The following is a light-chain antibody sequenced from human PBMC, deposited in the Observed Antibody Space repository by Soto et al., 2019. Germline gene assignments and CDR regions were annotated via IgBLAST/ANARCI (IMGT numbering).Light chain of an antibody. CDR1: NSDIGGYNY. CDR2: DVS. V-gene: IGLV2-14*03. CDR3: SSYTSRSTLGV. Sequence: QSALTQPASVSGSPGQSITISCTGTNSDIGGYNYVSWYQQHPGKAPKLMIYDVSNRPSGVSYRFSGSKSGNKASLTISGLQAEDEADYYCSSYTSRSTLGVFGGGTKLTVL. J-gene: IGLJ2*01.